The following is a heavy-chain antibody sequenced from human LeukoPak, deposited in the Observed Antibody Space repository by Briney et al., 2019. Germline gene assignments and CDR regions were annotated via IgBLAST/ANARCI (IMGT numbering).Heavy chain of an antibody. D-gene: IGHD6-19*01. CDR2: ISGSGGST. CDR3: AKGSGAVAATLFDY. Sequence: GGSLRLSCAASGFTFNFYAMSWVHQAPGKGLEWVSSISGSGGSTYYADSVKGRFTISRDNSKNTLYLQMNGLRAEDTAVYYCAKGSGAVAATLFDYWGQGTLVTVSS. V-gene: IGHV3-23*01. CDR1: GFTFNFYA. J-gene: IGHJ4*02.